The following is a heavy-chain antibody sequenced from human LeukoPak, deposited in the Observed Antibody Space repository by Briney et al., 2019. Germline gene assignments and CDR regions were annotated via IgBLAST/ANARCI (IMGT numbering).Heavy chain of an antibody. D-gene: IGHD3-10*01. CDR1: GGSVNNSY. CDR2: ISYSGTT. J-gene: IGHJ4*02. Sequence: SETLSLTCTVSGGSVNNSYWTWIRQPPGKGLEWVGYISYSGTTSYNPSLKSRVTISVDTSKNQFSLKLNSVTAADTAVYYCATGSRSPFNFDYWGQGPLVIVSS. CDR3: ATGSRSPFNFDY. V-gene: IGHV4-59*08.